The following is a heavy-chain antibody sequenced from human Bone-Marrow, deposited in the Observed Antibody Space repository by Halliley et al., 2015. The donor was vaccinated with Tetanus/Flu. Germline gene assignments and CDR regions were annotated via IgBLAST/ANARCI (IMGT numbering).Heavy chain of an antibody. CDR3: AKGSSSSLMHWLDP. D-gene: IGHD6-6*01. CDR2: IYHNGRG. V-gene: IGHV4-4*02. CDR1: GGSISSSNW. J-gene: IGHJ5*02. Sequence: GLVKPSGTLSLTCAVSGGSISSSNWWTWVRQPPGKGLEWIGQIYHNGRGNYNPSLGNRVTISVDESKNQFSLKMIYMSAADTAVYYCAKGSSSSLMHWLDPWGQGTLVTVSS.